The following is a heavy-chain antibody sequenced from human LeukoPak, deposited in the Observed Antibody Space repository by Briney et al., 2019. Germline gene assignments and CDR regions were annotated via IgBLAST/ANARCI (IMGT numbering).Heavy chain of an antibody. V-gene: IGHV3-48*03. D-gene: IGHD6-13*01. CDR3: GRGGKVEQLVLAR. CDR1: GFTFSSYE. J-gene: IGHJ4*02. CDR2: ISSSGSTI. Sequence: GGSLRLSCAASGFTFSSYEMNWVRQAPGKGLEWVSYISSSGSTIYYADSVKGRFSISRDNSKNTLYLQMNSLRAEDTAVYYCGRGGKVEQLVLARWGQGSLVTVSS.